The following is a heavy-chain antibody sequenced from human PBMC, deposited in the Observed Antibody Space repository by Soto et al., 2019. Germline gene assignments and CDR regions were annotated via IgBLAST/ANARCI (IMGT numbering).Heavy chain of an antibody. CDR3: AKGVSGYDGDLEENFDY. D-gene: IGHD5-12*01. Sequence: PGGSLRLSCAASGCTFSSYGMHWVSQAPGKGLEWVAVISYDGSNKYYADSVKGRFTISRDNSKNTLYLQMNSLRAEDTAVYYCAKGVSGYDGDLEENFDYWGQGTLVTVSS. CDR1: GCTFSSYG. CDR2: ISYDGSNK. J-gene: IGHJ4*02. V-gene: IGHV3-30*18.